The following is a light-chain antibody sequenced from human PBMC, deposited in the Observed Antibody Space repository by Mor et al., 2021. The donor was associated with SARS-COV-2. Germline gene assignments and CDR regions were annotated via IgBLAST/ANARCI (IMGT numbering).Light chain of an antibody. J-gene: IGKJ2*01. Sequence: PSRFSGSGSETDFTLTISSLQSEDSAVYFCQHYNMWPYTFGQGTKLEIK. CDR3: QHYNMWPYT. V-gene: IGKV3-15*01.